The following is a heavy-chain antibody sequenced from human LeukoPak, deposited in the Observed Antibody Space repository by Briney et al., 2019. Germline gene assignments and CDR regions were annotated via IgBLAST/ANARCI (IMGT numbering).Heavy chain of an antibody. J-gene: IGHJ4*02. D-gene: IGHD2-8*01. CDR2: IYPGDSDT. Sequence: GESLKISCQASGYSFTSYWIGWVRQMAGKGLEWMGLIYPGDSDTRYSPSFQGQVTISADKSITTAHLQWNSLKASDTAMYYCARLGYCSNGVCSNLDYWGQGTLVTVSS. CDR3: ARLGYCSNGVCSNLDY. V-gene: IGHV5-51*01. CDR1: GYSFTSYW.